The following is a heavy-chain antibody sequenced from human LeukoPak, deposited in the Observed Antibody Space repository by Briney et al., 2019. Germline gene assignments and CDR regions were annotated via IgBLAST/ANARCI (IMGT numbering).Heavy chain of an antibody. J-gene: IGHJ4*02. CDR2: IRGSGGRT. D-gene: IGHD1-26*01. V-gene: IGHV3-23*01. CDR3: AREDSGCYYSDY. CDR1: GFTFSSYA. Sequence: PGGSLRLSCAASGFTFSSYAMSWVRQAPGKGLEWVSVIRGSGGRTYYADSVKGRFTISRDNSKNTVDLQMNSLRAEDTAVYYCAREDSGCYYSDYWGQGTLVTVSS.